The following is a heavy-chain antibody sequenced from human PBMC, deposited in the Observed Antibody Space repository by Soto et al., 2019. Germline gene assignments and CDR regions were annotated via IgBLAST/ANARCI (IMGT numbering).Heavy chain of an antibody. CDR1: GYTFTSYY. J-gene: IGHJ6*03. CDR2: INPSGGST. D-gene: IGHD2-2*01. Sequence: ASVKVSCKASGYTFTSYYMLWVRQAPGQGLEWMGIINPSGGSTSYAQKFQGRVTMTRDTSTSTVYMELSSLRSEDTAVYYCARGGSTSPDYYYMDVWGKGTTVTVSS. V-gene: IGHV1-46*03. CDR3: ARGGSTSPDYYYMDV.